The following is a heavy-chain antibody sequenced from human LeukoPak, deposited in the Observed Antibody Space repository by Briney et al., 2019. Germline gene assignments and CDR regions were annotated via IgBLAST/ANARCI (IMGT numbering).Heavy chain of an antibody. Sequence: PSGTLSLTCAVSGCSISSSNWWSCVRHPPGKGLDRIGEIYHSGSTNYNPSLKSPVTISVDKSKNQFSLKLSSVPAADTAVYSCARIGGGAGPSSFDHWGQGTLVTVSS. CDR3: ARIGGGAGPSSFDH. D-gene: IGHD3-16*01. CDR1: GCSISSSNW. V-gene: IGHV4-4*02. J-gene: IGHJ4*02. CDR2: IYHSGST.